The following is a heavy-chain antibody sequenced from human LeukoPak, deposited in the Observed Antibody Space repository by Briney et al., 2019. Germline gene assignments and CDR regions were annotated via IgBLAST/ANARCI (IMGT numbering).Heavy chain of an antibody. CDR2: IYYSGST. J-gene: IGHJ6*02. D-gene: IGHD4-17*01. V-gene: IGHV4-59*01. CDR3: ARDGDDYGDYRYGMDV. Sequence: SETLSLTCTVSGGSNSSYYWSWIRQPPGKGLEWIGYIYYSGSTNYNPSLKSRVTISVDTSKNQFSLKLSSVTAADTAVYYCARDGDDYGDYRYGMDVWGQGTTVTVSS. CDR1: GGSNSSYY.